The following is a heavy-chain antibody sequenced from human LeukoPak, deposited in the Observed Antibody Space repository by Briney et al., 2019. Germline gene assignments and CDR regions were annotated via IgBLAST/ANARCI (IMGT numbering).Heavy chain of an antibody. CDR3: AKEGSSSSYHYYYYMDV. Sequence: PGGSLRLSCAASGFTFSSYGMHWVRQAPGKGLEWVAFIRYDGSNKYYADSVKGRFTISRDNSKNTLYLQMNSLRAEDTAVYYCAKEGSSSSYHYYYYMDVWGKGTTVTVSS. V-gene: IGHV3-30*02. CDR2: IRYDGSNK. D-gene: IGHD6-6*01. CDR1: GFTFSSYG. J-gene: IGHJ6*03.